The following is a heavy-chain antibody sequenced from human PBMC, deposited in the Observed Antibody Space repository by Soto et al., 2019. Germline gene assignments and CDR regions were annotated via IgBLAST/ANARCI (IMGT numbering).Heavy chain of an antibody. CDR3: AKGQLLPLRNWFDP. D-gene: IGHD6-13*01. CDR1: GFTFSSYA. Sequence: GGSLRLSCAASGFTFSSYAMSWVRQAPGKGLEWVSAISGSGGSTYYADSVKGRFTISRDNSKNTLYLQMNSLRAEDTAVYYRAKGQLLPLRNWFDPWGQGTLVTVSS. CDR2: ISGSGGST. J-gene: IGHJ5*02. V-gene: IGHV3-23*01.